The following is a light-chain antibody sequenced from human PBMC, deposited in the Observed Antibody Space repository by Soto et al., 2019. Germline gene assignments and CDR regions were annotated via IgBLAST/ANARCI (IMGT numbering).Light chain of an antibody. V-gene: IGKV1-5*03. CDR3: QQYKAYSWT. CDR1: QSISTW. CDR2: HTS. J-gene: IGKJ1*01. Sequence: DIQMTQSPSTLSASIGDRVTITCRASQSISTWLAWYRQKPGEAPKLLIYHTSNLENGVPSRFSGSGSGTEFTLTISSLQPDDFATYYCQQYKAYSWTFGPGTRVDI.